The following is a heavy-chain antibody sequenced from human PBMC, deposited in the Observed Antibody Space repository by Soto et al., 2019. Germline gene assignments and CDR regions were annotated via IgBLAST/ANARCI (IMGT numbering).Heavy chain of an antibody. CDR3: VRQGFGRLNGLVDA. CDR2: IDSSGGT. V-gene: IGHV4-59*08. D-gene: IGHD3-10*01. J-gene: IGHJ6*02. Sequence: SETLSLTCTVSDDSSSSYKWSWIRQPPGRRLEWIGYIDSSGGTSYNPSLQSRVTISVDTSTKQFSLKLSSVTAADTAVYYCVRQGFGRLNGLVDAWGQGTTVT. CDR1: DDSSSSYK.